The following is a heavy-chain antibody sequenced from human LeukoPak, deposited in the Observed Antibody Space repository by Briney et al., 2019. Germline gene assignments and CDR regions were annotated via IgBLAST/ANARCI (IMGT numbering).Heavy chain of an antibody. Sequence: SSETLSLTCTVSGGSITNNNYYWGWIRQPPGKGLEWIVSIHNGGSTYYNPSLKSRVTISVDTSKTQFSLKLSSVTAADTAVYYCASPPPSSDSSGYPADYWGQGTLVTVSS. CDR2: IHNGGST. J-gene: IGHJ4*02. CDR1: GGSITNNNYY. V-gene: IGHV4-39*07. D-gene: IGHD3-22*01. CDR3: ASPPPSSDSSGYPADY.